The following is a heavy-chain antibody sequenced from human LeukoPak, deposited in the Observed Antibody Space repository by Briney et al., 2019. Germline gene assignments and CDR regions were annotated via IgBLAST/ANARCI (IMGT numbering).Heavy chain of an antibody. CDR1: GVSISSGDYY. V-gene: IGHV4-30-4*01. Sequence: SQTLSLTCAVSGVSISSGDYYWSWIRQPPGKGLEWIGYMYSSGSTYYNPSLKSRATISVDTSKNQFSLKLSSVTAADTAVYYCARPYYYDSRIDPWGQGTLVTVSS. CDR3: ARPYYYDSRIDP. D-gene: IGHD3-22*01. J-gene: IGHJ5*02. CDR2: MYSSGST.